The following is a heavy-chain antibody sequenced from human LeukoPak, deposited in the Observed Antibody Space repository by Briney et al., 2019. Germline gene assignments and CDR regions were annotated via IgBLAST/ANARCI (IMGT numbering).Heavy chain of an antibody. Sequence: PGGSLRLSCAAPGFTFDDYGMSWVRQAPGKGLEWVSGINWNGGSTGYADSVKGRFTISRDNAKNSLYLQMNSLRAEDTALYYCARGFCTNGVCYLFDYWGQGTLVTVSS. J-gene: IGHJ4*02. V-gene: IGHV3-20*04. CDR1: GFTFDDYG. CDR3: ARGFCTNGVCYLFDY. CDR2: INWNGGST. D-gene: IGHD2-8*01.